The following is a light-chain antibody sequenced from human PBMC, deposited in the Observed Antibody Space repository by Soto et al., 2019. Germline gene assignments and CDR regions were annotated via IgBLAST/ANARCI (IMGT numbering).Light chain of an antibody. CDR2: GAS. CDR1: QSVTNSF. V-gene: IGKV3-20*01. CDR3: QQYVSSPWA. Sequence: EIVLARSPGTLSLSPGERATLSCRASQSVTNSFLAWYQQKPGQAPRLLIYGASRRATGIPDRFTGSGSGTDFTLTISRLEPEGFAVYYCQQYVSSPWAFGQGTKVEI. J-gene: IGKJ1*01.